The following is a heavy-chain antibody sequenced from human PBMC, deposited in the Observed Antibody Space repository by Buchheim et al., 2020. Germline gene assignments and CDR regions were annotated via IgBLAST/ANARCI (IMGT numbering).Heavy chain of an antibody. D-gene: IGHD6-13*01. CDR3: ARPYSGYYYGMDV. CDR1: GYTFTAYY. J-gene: IGHJ6*02. Sequence: QVQLVQSGAEVKKPGASVKVSCKASGYTFTAYYIHWVRQAPGQGLEWMGRINPSSGSTDYAQKFQGRVTMTRDTSTSTGLMELSSLRSEDTAVYYCARPYSGYYYGMDVWGQGTT. V-gene: IGHV1-46*03. CDR2: INPSSGST.